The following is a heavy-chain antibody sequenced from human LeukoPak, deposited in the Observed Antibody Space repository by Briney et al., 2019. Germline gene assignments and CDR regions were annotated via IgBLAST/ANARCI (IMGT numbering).Heavy chain of an antibody. CDR2: IGANSAI. Sequence: VGSLRLSCASSGFTFSAYSMNWVRQAPGKGLEWVSYIGANSAIYYADSVKGRFTISRDNAKNSLSLQMNRLRDGDTAVYYCAREGYYGAFDIWGQGTMVTVSS. D-gene: IGHD3-10*01. J-gene: IGHJ3*02. CDR1: GFTFSAYS. V-gene: IGHV3-48*02. CDR3: AREGYYGAFDI.